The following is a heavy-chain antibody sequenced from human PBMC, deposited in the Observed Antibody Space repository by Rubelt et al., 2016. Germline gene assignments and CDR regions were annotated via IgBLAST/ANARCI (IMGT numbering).Heavy chain of an antibody. V-gene: IGHV4-59*08. D-gene: IGHD2-21*01. CDR3: ATSVVVIAPGDY. J-gene: IGHJ4*02. CDR2: IYYSGST. CDR1: GGSISSYY. Sequence: QVQLQESGPGLVKPSETLSLTCTVSGGSISSYYWSWIRQPPGKGLEWIGYIYYSGSTNYNPSLKSRVPISVDTSKNQFSLKLSSVTAADTAVYYCATSVVVIAPGDYWGQGTLVTVSS.